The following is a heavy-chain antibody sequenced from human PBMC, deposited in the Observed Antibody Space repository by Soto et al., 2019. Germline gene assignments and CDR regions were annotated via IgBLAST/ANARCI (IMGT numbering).Heavy chain of an antibody. J-gene: IGHJ6*02. CDR1: GYTFTSYG. D-gene: IGHD1-26*01. Sequence: QVQLVQSGAEVKKPGASVKVSCKASGYTFTSYGISWVRQAPGQGLEWMGWISAYNGNTNYAQKLQGRVTMTTDTSTSTAYMEVRSLRSDDTAVYYCAREEDREGELGGGGDYYYYYGMDVWGQGTTVTVSS. CDR2: ISAYNGNT. CDR3: AREEDREGELGGGGDYYYYYGMDV. V-gene: IGHV1-18*04.